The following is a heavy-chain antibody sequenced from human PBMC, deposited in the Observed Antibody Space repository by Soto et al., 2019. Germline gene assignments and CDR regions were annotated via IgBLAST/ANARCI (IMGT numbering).Heavy chain of an antibody. V-gene: IGHV1-8*01. J-gene: IGHJ4*02. D-gene: IGHD2-15*01. CDR2: MNPNSGNT. CDR3: ARGGYCSGGSCYYDFDY. Sequence: RQATGQGLEWMGWMNPNSGNTGYAQKFQGRVTMTRNTSISTAYMELSSLRSEDTAVYYCARGGYCSGGSCYYDFDYWGQGTLVTVSS.